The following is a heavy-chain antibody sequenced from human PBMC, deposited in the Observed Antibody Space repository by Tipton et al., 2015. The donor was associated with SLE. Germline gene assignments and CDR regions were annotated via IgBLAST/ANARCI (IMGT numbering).Heavy chain of an antibody. Sequence: TLSLTCIVSGGSISRSGYSWTWIRQSPGQGLERIGTISHSGGTPYNPSLKSRVTISVDTSKNQFSLKLNSVTAGDTAVYYCARQGTTRSPFDYCGQRTLVTVST. CDR1: GGSISRSGYS. V-gene: IGHV4-39*07. CDR2: ISHSGGT. CDR3: ARQGTTRSPFDY. D-gene: IGHD2-2*01. J-gene: IGHJ4*02.